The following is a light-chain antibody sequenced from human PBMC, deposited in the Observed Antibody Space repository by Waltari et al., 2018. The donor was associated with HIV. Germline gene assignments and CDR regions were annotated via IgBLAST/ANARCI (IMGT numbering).Light chain of an antibody. V-gene: IGLV1-44*01. Sequence: QSVLTQPPSASGTPGQRVTISCSGSSSNIGDNTVNWYQQLPGTAPKLLIYTNTQRPSGVPDRFSGSKSGTSASLAISGLQSEYEADYYCATWDDSLNGHVVFGGGTKLTVL. CDR2: TNT. CDR3: ATWDDSLNGHVV. CDR1: SSNIGDNT. J-gene: IGLJ2*01.